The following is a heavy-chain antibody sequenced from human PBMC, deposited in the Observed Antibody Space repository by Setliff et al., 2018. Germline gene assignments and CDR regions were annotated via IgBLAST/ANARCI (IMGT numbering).Heavy chain of an antibody. CDR1: GFTFSSYS. CDR3: ARELAGIISGSYYPDAFDI. Sequence: GSLRLSCAASGFTFSSYSMNWVRQAPGKGLEWVSSISSSSSYIYYADSVKGRFTISRDNAKNSLYLQMNSLRAEDTAVYYCARELAGIISGSYYPDAFDIWGQGTMVTVSS. CDR2: ISSSSSYI. D-gene: IGHD1-26*01. V-gene: IGHV3-21*01. J-gene: IGHJ3*02.